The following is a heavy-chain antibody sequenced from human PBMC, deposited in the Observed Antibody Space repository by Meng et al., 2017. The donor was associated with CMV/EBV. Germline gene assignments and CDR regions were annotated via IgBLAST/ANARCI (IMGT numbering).Heavy chain of an antibody. CDR2: IYYSGST. CDR1: GDSISSGGFY. V-gene: IGHV4-31*03. CDR3: ARVGWAAAPSGGVDY. D-gene: IGHD2-2*01. J-gene: IGHJ4*02. Sequence: SETLSLTCTVSGDSISSGGFYWSWIRQHPGKGLEWIGYIYYSGSTYYNPSLKSRVTISVDTSKNQFSLKLSSVTAADTAVYYCARVGWAAAPSGGVDYWGQGTLVTVSS.